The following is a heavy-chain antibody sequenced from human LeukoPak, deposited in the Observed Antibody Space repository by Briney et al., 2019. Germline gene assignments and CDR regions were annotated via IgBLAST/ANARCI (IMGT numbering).Heavy chain of an antibody. CDR1: GGSFTDYY. D-gene: IGHD3-9*01. CDR3: ARGPVRDDGLTGISYYFGLDV. Sequence: SETLPLTCAVYGGSFTDYYWSWIRHLPGKGLEWIGEIHHRAGANYNPSLWGRVTISADTSKNQFSLHLTSVTAADTATFYCARGPVRDDGLTGISYYFGLDVWGHGTTVNVFS. V-gene: IGHV4-34*01. CDR2: IHHRAGA. J-gene: IGHJ6*02.